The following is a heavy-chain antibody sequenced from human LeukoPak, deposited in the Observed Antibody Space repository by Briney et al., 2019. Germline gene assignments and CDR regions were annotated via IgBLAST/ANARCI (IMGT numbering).Heavy chain of an antibody. V-gene: IGHV4-38-2*02. CDR1: GYSISSGYY. D-gene: IGHD1-26*01. CDR3: ARGDLLEEWGWELTRPFGY. Sequence: SETLSLTCTVSGYSISSGYYWGWIRQPPGKGLEWIGSIYHSGATYYNPSLKSRVTISVDTSKNQFSLKVRSVTAADTAVYYCARGDLLEEWGWELTRPFGYWGQGTLVTVSS. J-gene: IGHJ4*02. CDR2: IYHSGAT.